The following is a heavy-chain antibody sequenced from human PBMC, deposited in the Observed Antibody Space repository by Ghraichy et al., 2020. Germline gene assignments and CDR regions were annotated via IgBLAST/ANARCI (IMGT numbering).Heavy chain of an antibody. Sequence: GGSLRLSCAASGFTFSNAWMSWVRQAPGKGLEWVGRIKSKTDGGTTDYAAPVKGRFTISRDDSKNTLYLQMNSLKTEDTAVYYCTTDFTDDYGDSGTYWGQGTLVTVSS. J-gene: IGHJ4*02. D-gene: IGHD4-17*01. V-gene: IGHV3-15*01. CDR2: IKSKTDGGTT. CDR3: TTDFTDDYGDSGTY. CDR1: GFTFSNAW.